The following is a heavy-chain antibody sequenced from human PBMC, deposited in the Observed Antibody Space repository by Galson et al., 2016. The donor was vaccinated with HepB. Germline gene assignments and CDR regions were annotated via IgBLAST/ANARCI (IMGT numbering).Heavy chain of an antibody. CDR3: ARGYAPNKGLRSSSRRWFEY. Sequence: ETLSLTCAVYGGFFSGYYWSWIRQPPGKGLEWIGEINPSGRTNYNPSLKSRISMSIDTSKNQFSLKVNSMTAADTAVYYCARGYAPNKGLRSSSRRWFEYWGQGTLVTVSS. CDR1: GGFFSGYY. J-gene: IGHJ4*02. D-gene: IGHD5-12*01. CDR2: INPSGRT. V-gene: IGHV4-34*01.